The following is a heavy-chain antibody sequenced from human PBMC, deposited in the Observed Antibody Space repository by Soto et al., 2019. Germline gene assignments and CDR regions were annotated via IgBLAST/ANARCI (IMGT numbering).Heavy chain of an antibody. V-gene: IGHV4-31*03. CDR3: ARHEVAEAGTDY. CDR2: IYYSGST. J-gene: IGHJ4*02. D-gene: IGHD6-13*01. Sequence: PSETLSLTCTVSGGSISSGGYYWSWIRQHPGKGLEWIGYIYYSGSTYYNPSLKSRVTISVDTSKNQFSLKLSSVTAADTAVYYCARHEVAEAGTDYWGQGTRVTVSS. CDR1: GGSISSGGYY.